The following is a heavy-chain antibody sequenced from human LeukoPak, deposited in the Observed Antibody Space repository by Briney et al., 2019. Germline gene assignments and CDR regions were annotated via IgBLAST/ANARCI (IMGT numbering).Heavy chain of an antibody. J-gene: IGHJ4*02. D-gene: IGHD3-22*01. Sequence: SVKVSRKASGGTFSIYAISWVRQAPGQGLEWMGRIIPILGIANYAQKFQGRVTITADKSTSTAYMELSSLRSEDTAVYYCARDVDYDSTGYPDWGQGTLVTVSS. V-gene: IGHV1-69*04. CDR3: ARDVDYDSTGYPD. CDR2: IIPILGIA. CDR1: GGTFSIYA.